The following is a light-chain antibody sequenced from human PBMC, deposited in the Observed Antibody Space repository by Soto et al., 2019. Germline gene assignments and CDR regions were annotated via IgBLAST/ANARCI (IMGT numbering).Light chain of an antibody. Sequence: DIPMTQSPSTLSASVGDRVTITCRASQSISSWLAWYQQKPGKAPKLLIYDASSLESGVPSRFSCSGSGTEFTLTISSLQPDDCATYCCQQYNSYPCTFGQGTKVEIK. CDR2: DAS. CDR3: QQYNSYPCT. J-gene: IGKJ1*01. V-gene: IGKV1-5*01. CDR1: QSISSW.